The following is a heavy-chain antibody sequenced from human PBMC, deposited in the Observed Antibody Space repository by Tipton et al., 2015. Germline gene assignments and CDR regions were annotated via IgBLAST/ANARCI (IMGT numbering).Heavy chain of an antibody. J-gene: IGHJ5*02. CDR1: GGSITNNTFY. D-gene: IGHD2-2*01. V-gene: IGHV4-39*01. Sequence: TLSLTCTVSGGSITNNTFYWAWIRQPPGKGLEWIGTVYHSGSTYYTPSLKSRVTISVDTSKDQFSLRLISVTAADTALYYCARQKKYQLPFGPPTPNWFDPWGQGILVTVSS. CDR2: VYHSGST. CDR3: ARQKKYQLPFGPPTPNWFDP.